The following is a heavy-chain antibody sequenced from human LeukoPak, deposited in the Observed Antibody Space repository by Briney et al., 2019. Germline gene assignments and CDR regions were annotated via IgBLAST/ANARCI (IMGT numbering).Heavy chain of an antibody. CDR1: GYSFSSHS. D-gene: IGHD3-22*01. J-gene: IGHJ4*02. Sequence: GASVKVSCKARGYSFSSHSITWLRQAPGQGLEWVGCISSYNGQAHYAQNLQGRVSMTTDTSTNTAYLDLTSLRSDDTAVYYCATESSTFGYWDYPDSASIRLGPFDYWGQGTLVTVSS. V-gene: IGHV1-18*01. CDR3: ATESSTFGYWDYPDSASIRLGPFDY. CDR2: ISSYNGQA.